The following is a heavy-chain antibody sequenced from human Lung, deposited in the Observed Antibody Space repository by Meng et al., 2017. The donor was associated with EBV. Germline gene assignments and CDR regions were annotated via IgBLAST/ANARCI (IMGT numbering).Heavy chain of an antibody. Sequence: QLNVVQSGSELKKPGDSGKVSCKASGYTFNSYAMNWVRQAPGQGLEWMGWINTNTGNPTYAQGFTGRFVFSLDTSVSTAYLQISSLKAADTAVYYCARLYCSGGSCYTIDYWGQGTLVTVSS. CDR1: GYTFNSYA. CDR2: INTNTGNP. D-gene: IGHD2-15*01. J-gene: IGHJ4*02. CDR3: ARLYCSGGSCYTIDY. V-gene: IGHV7-4-1*02.